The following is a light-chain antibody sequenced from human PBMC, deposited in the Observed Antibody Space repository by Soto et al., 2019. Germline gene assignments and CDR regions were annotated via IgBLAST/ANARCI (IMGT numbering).Light chain of an antibody. J-gene: IGKJ1*01. CDR2: DAS. Sequence: EIVLTQSPASPSLSPGERATLSCRASQSVSSYLAWYQQKPGQAPRLLIYDASTRATGIPARFSGSGSGTDFTLTITSLEPEDFAVYYCQQRSNWPPTFGQGTKGDIK. CDR1: QSVSSY. V-gene: IGKV3-11*01. CDR3: QQRSNWPPT.